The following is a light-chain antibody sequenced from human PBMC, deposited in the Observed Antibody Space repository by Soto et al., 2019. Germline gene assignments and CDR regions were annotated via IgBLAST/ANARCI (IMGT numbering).Light chain of an antibody. V-gene: IGLV2-14*01. CDR1: SSDVGGYNY. Sequence: QSVLTQPASVSGSPGQSITISCTGTSSDVGGYNYVSWYQQHPGKAPQLMIYAVSNRPSGVSNRFSGSKSGSTASLTISGLQAEAEADYYCTAYTSSNTYVFGTGTKVTVL. J-gene: IGLJ1*01. CDR2: AVS. CDR3: TAYTSSNTYV.